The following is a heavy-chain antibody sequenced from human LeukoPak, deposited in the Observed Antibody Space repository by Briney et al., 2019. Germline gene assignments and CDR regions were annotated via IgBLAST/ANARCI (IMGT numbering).Heavy chain of an antibody. D-gene: IGHD6-13*01. CDR1: GLTFNNYG. Sequence: GGSLRLSCAASGLTFNNYGMHWVRQSPGKGLEWVAVISYDGSAYYYADSVKGRFTISRDNSKNTLYLQMNSLRAEDTALYYCAKEVSRYSSSWSWDYWGQGTLATVSS. CDR2: ISYDGSAY. CDR3: AKEVSRYSSSWSWDY. J-gene: IGHJ4*02. V-gene: IGHV3-30*18.